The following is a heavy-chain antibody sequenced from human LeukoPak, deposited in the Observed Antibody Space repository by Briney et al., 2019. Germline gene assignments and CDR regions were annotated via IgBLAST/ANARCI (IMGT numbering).Heavy chain of an antibody. CDR1: GFTFSDYY. V-gene: IGHV3-11*01. Sequence: GGSLRLSCAASGFTFSDYYVSWIRQAPGKGLEWVSYISSSGSTIYYADSVKGRFTISRDNAKNSLYLQMNSLRAEDTAVYYCASAYSSPGWFDPWGQGTLVTVSS. CDR2: ISSSGSTI. J-gene: IGHJ5*02. CDR3: ASAYSSPGWFDP. D-gene: IGHD6-13*01.